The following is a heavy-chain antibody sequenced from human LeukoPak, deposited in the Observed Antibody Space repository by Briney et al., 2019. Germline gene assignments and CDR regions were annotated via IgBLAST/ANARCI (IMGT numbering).Heavy chain of an antibody. J-gene: IGHJ6*02. CDR1: GFTFSSYS. D-gene: IGHD5-12*01. CDR3: ARGEGYSGYDQWWGIPYYYGMDV. V-gene: IGHV3-48*02. CDR2: ISSSSSTI. Sequence: GGSLRPSCAASGFTFSSYSMNWVRQAPGKGLEWVSYISSSSSTIYYADSVKGRFTISRDNAKNSLYLQMNSLRDEDTAVYYCARGEGYSGYDQWWGIPYYYGMDVWGQGTTVTVSS.